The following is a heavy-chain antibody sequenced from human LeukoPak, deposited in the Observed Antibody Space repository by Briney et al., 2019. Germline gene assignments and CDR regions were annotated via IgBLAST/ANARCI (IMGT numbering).Heavy chain of an antibody. CDR2: IYYGGST. Sequence: SETLSLTCTVSGGSISSSSYYWGWIRQPPGKGLEWIGSIYYGGSTYYNPSLKSRVTISVDTSKNQFSLKLSSVTAADTAVYYCARSVGYSYGYGDYWGQGTLVTVSS. J-gene: IGHJ4*02. D-gene: IGHD5-18*01. CDR3: ARSVGYSYGYGDY. V-gene: IGHV4-39*01. CDR1: GGSISSSSYY.